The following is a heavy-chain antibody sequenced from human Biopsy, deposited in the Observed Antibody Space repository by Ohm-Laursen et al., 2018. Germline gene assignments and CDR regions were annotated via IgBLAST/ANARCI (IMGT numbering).Heavy chain of an antibody. Sequence: GTLSLTCTASGDSVSSGSFYWTWIRQPPGQGLEYIGYIYDRGSTANYNPSLESRVTMSVDMPKNQFSLKLSSVTAADTAIYYCARGMRSSGWPYFDSWGQGTLVTVSS. V-gene: IGHV4-61*01. CDR3: ARGMRSSGWPYFDS. D-gene: IGHD6-19*01. J-gene: IGHJ4*02. CDR2: IYDRGSTA. CDR1: GDSVSSGSFY.